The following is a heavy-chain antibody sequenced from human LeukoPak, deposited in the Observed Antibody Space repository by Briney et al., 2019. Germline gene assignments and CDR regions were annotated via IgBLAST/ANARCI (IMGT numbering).Heavy chain of an antibody. CDR2: IYYSGST. V-gene: IGHV4-61*01. Sequence: PSETLSLTCTVSGGSVNSGSYYWSWIRQPPGKGLEWIGYIYYSGSTNYNPSLKSRVTISVDTSKNQFSLKLSSVTAADTAVYYCARVDIVEHYGMDVWGKGTTVTVSS. D-gene: IGHD5-12*01. CDR1: GGSVNSGSYY. CDR3: ARVDIVEHYGMDV. J-gene: IGHJ6*04.